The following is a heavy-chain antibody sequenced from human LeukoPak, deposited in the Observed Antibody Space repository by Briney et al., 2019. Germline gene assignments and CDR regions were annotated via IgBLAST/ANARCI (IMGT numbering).Heavy chain of an antibody. CDR2: IYYSGIT. D-gene: IGHD3-10*01. J-gene: IGHJ5*02. Sequence: SETLSLTCTVSGGSISSSGYYWGWIRQSPGEGLEWIGNIYYSGITYYNPSLKSRVTISVDTSKNQFSLKLSSVTAADTAVYYCAREKSIYMVRGVRWFDPWGQGTLVTVSS. CDR1: GGSISSSGYY. CDR3: AREKSIYMVRGVRWFDP. V-gene: IGHV4-39*07.